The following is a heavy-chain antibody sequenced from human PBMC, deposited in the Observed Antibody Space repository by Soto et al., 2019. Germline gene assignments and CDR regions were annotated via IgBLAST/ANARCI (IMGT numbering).Heavy chain of an antibody. Sequence: GASVKVSCKASGYAFTSCGISWVRQAPGQGLEWMGWISAYNGNTNYAQKLQGRVTMTTDTSTSTAYMELRSLRSDDTAVYYCARDHCSSTSCYLYYYYGMDVWGQGTTVTVSS. J-gene: IGHJ6*02. CDR1: GYAFTSCG. V-gene: IGHV1-18*01. CDR2: ISAYNGNT. D-gene: IGHD2-2*01. CDR3: ARDHCSSTSCYLYYYYGMDV.